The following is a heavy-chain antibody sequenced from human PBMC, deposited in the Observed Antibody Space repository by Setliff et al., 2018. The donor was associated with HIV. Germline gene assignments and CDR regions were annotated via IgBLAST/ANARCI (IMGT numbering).Heavy chain of an antibody. D-gene: IGHD6-13*01. CDR3: TRAEQQLPYYYYYYGMDV. J-gene: IGHJ6*02. Sequence: KPSETLSLTCAVYGGSFSGYYWSWIRQPPGKGLEWIGEINHSGSTNYNPSLKSRVTISVDTSKNQFSLKLSSVTAADTAVYYCTRAEQQLPYYYYYYGMDVWGQGTTVTVS. CDR1: GGSFSGYY. CDR2: INHSGST. V-gene: IGHV4-34*01.